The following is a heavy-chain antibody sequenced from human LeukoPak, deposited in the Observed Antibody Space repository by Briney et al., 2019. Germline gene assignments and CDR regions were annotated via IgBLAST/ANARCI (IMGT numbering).Heavy chain of an antibody. CDR1: GGTFSRSG. J-gene: IGHJ4*02. CDR3: ARDPQVDIDYGDPWGNY. Sequence: SVKVSCKASGGTFSRSGISWVRQAPGQGLEWMGGITPMFGTANYAQKFQGRVTITADESTSTAYLELTSLRSEDTAVYYCARDPQVDIDYGDPWGNYWGQGTLVTVSS. D-gene: IGHD4-17*01. CDR2: ITPMFGTA. V-gene: IGHV1-69*13.